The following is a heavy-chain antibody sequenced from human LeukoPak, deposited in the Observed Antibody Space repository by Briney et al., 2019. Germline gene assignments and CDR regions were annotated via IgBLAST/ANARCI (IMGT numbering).Heavy chain of an antibody. D-gene: IGHD3-10*01. CDR3: ARGQASRSFIIDY. CDR1: GITLSSHS. J-gene: IGHJ4*02. Sequence: PGGSLRLSCAASGITLSSHSMHWVRQAPGKGLEWVSFIDSGSSSIHYAASVQGRFTISRDNAKNSLYLQMDSLRAEDTAVYYCARGQASRSFIIDYWGQGTLVTVSS. V-gene: IGHV3-48*01. CDR2: IDSGSSSI.